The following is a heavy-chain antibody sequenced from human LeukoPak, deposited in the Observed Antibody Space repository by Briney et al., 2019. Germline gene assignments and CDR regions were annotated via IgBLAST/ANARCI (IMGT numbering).Heavy chain of an antibody. D-gene: IGHD4-17*01. CDR2: FDPEDGET. CDR3: ATGYMTTVTTRVWYFDL. Sequence: ASVKVSCKVSGYTLTELSMHWVRQAPGKGLEWMGGFDPEDGETIYAQKFQGRVTMTEDTSTDTAYMELSSLRSEDTAAYYCATGYMTTVTTRVWYFDLWGRGTLVTVSS. CDR1: GYTLTELS. J-gene: IGHJ2*01. V-gene: IGHV1-24*01.